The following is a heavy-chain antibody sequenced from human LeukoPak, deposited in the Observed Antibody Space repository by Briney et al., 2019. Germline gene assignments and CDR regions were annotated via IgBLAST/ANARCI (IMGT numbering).Heavy chain of an antibody. CDR3: ARTRLRYYYDSSGYSPFDY. CDR1: GGTFTSYG. D-gene: IGHD3-22*01. J-gene: IGHJ4*02. CDR2: ISAYNGNT. V-gene: IGHV1-18*01. Sequence: GASVKVSCKASGGTFTSYGISWVRQAPGQGLEWMGWISAYNGNTNYAQKLQGRVTITTDTSTSTAYMELRSLRSDDTAVYYCARTRLRYYYDSSGYSPFDYWGQGTLVTVSS.